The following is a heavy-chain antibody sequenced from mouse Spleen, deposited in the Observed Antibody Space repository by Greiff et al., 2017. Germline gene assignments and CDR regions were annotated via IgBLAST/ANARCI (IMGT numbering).Heavy chain of an antibody. CDR2: IDPSDSYT. V-gene: IGHV1S127*01. D-gene: IGHD1-1*01. CDR3: TRSRYYGSFDY. Sequence: QVQLQQPGAELVKPGASVKMSCKASGYTFTSYWMHWVKQRPGQGLEWIGVIDPSDSYTSYNQKFKGKATLTVDTSSSTAYMQLSSLTSEDSAVYYCTRSRYYGSFDYWGQGTLVTVSA. J-gene: IGHJ3*01. CDR1: GYTFTSYW.